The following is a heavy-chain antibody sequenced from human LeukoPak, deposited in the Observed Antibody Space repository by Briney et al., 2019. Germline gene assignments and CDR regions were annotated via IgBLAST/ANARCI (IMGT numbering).Heavy chain of an antibody. Sequence: PGGSLRLSCAASGFTFSTYSMNWVRQTPGKGLEWVSAISGGGGSTYYADSVKGRFTISRDKSKNTLYLQMNSLRAEDTALYYCAKATELYSPAGYYFDYWGQGTLVTVSS. CDR2: ISGGGGST. V-gene: IGHV3-23*01. CDR1: GFTFSTYS. D-gene: IGHD1-7*01. J-gene: IGHJ4*02. CDR3: AKATELYSPAGYYFDY.